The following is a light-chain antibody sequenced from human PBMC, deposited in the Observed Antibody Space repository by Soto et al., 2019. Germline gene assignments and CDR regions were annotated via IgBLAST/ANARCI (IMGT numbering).Light chain of an antibody. Sequence: IVLTHSPGTLSLSTGERATLSCRASQSVSNNYLAWYQQKPGQAPRLLIYGASNRATGIPDRFSGSGSGTDFTLTISRLEPEDFAVYYCQQYGSSGTFGQGTKVDI. CDR3: QQYGSSGT. CDR2: GAS. J-gene: IGKJ1*01. V-gene: IGKV3-20*01. CDR1: QSVSNNY.